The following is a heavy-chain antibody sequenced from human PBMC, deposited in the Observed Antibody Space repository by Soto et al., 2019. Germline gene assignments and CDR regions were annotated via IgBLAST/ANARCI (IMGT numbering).Heavy chain of an antibody. CDR2: FDPEDGET. CDR3: ATWGGELRGFWVDY. CDR1: GYTLTELS. V-gene: IGHV1-24*01. D-gene: IGHD1-7*01. Sequence: QVQLVQSGAEVKKPGASVKVSCKVSGYTLTELSMHWVRQAPGKGLEWMGGFDPEDGETIYAQKFQGRVTMTEDTSTDTAYMELSCLRSEHTAVYYCATWGGELRGFWVDYWGQGTLVTVSS. J-gene: IGHJ4*02.